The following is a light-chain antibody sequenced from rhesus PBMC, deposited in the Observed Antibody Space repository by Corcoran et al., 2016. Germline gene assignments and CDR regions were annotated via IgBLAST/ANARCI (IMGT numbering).Light chain of an antibody. J-gene: IGKJ2*01. CDR3: LQYSSSPYS. Sequence: DIQMTQSPSSLSASVGDTVTITCRASQSISSWLDWYQQKPGKAPKHLIYKASSLQSGVPSRFSGSGSGTDFTLTIRSLQPEDFATYYFLQYSSSPYSFGPGTKVEIK. V-gene: IGKV1-22*01. CDR2: KAS. CDR1: QSISSW.